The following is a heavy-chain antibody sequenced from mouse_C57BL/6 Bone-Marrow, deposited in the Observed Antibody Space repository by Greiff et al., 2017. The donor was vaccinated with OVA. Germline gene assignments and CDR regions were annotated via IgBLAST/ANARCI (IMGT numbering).Heavy chain of an antibody. D-gene: IGHD2-1*01. Sequence: QVQLQQSGPELVKPGASVKLSCKASGYTFTSYDINWVKQRPGQGLEWIGWIYPRDGSTKYNEKFKGKATLTVDTSASTAYKKPHNLASEDSAVYSSARSGEIYYGNSYYFDDWGQGTTLTVSS. J-gene: IGHJ2*01. CDR3: ARSGEIYYGNSYYFDD. CDR2: IYPRDGST. CDR1: GYTFTSYD. V-gene: IGHV1-85*01.